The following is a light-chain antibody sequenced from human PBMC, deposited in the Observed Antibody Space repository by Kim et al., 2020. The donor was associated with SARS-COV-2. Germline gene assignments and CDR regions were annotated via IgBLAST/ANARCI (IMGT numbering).Light chain of an antibody. CDR1: QTVLYNSNNKNY. J-gene: IGKJ2*04. CDR3: QQYYSTPRS. V-gene: IGKV4-1*01. Sequence: DIVMTQSPYSLAVSLCERATLNCKSSQTVLYNSNNKNYLAWYQQKPGHAPKLLIYWASIRESGVSDRFSGSGSETDFTLTISSLQAEDVAVYYCQQYYSTPRSFGQRTKLVIK. CDR2: WAS.